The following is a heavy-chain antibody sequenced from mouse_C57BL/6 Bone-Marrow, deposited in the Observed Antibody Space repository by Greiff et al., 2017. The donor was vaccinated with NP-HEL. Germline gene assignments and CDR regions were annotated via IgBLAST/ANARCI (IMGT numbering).Heavy chain of an antibody. CDR3: ARTGQLSPFYYAMDY. D-gene: IGHD3-2*02. CDR2: IDPSASYT. Sequence: QVQLQQPGAELVMPGASVKLSCKASGYTFTSYWMHWVKPRPGQGLEWIGEIDPSASYTNYNQKFKGKSTLTVDKSSSTAYMPLSSLTSEDSAVYYCARTGQLSPFYYAMDYWGQGTSVTVSS. J-gene: IGHJ4*01. CDR1: GYTFTSYW. V-gene: IGHV1-69*01.